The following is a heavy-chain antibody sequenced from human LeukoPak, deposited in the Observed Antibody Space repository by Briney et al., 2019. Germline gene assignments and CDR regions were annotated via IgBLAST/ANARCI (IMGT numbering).Heavy chain of an antibody. CDR3: ARDLYSSGYYYWSYYFDY. V-gene: IGHV1-2*02. CDR2: INPNSGGT. D-gene: IGHD3-22*01. CDR1: GYTFTGYY. J-gene: IGHJ4*02. Sequence: ASVKVSCKASGYTFTGYYMHWVRQAPGQGLEWMGWINPNSGGTNYAQKFQGRVTMTRDTSISTAYMELSRLRSDDTAVYYCARDLYSSGYYYWSYYFDYWGQGTLVTVSS.